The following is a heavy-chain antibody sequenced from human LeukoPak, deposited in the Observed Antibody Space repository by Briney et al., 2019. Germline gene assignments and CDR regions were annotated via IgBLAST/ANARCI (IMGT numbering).Heavy chain of an antibody. D-gene: IGHD2-21*01. CDR3: ARGSSYCGGDCFDY. CDR1: GGSISSYY. Sequence: SETLSLTCTVSGGSISSYYWSWIRQPPGKGLEWIGDIYYSGSTKYNPSLKSRVTISVDTFKNQFSLKLSSVTAADTAVYYCARGSSYCGGDCFDYWGQGTLVTVSS. J-gene: IGHJ4*02. V-gene: IGHV4-59*01. CDR2: IYYSGST.